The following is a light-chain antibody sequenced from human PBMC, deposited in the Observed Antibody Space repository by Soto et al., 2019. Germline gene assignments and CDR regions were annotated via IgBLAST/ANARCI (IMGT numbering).Light chain of an antibody. V-gene: IGKV1-39*01. Sequence: DIQMTQSPSSLSASIGDIVTITCRASQSISNYLHWYQQIPGNAPRLLIYAASKSQSGVTSRFSAFGSGTDFTLTISSLQPEDFGTYYCQQTYNTPFTFGPGTKVDIK. J-gene: IGKJ3*01. CDR3: QQTYNTPFT. CDR2: AAS. CDR1: QSISNY.